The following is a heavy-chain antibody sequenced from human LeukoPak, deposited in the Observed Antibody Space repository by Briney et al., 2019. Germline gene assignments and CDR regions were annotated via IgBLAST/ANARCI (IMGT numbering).Heavy chain of an antibody. CDR1: GYTFTGYY. D-gene: IGHD3-3*01. V-gene: IGHV1-2*02. Sequence: GASVKVSCKASGYTFTGYYMHWVRQAPGQGLEWMGWINPNSGGTNYAQKFQGRVTMTRDTSISTAYMELSRLRSDDTAVYYCARDLKITIFGVVIGTNWFDPWGQGTLVTVSS. J-gene: IGHJ5*02. CDR3: ARDLKITIFGVVIGTNWFDP. CDR2: INPNSGGT.